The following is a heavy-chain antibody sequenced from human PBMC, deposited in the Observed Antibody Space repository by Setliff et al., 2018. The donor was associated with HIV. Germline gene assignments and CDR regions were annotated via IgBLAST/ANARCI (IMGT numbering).Heavy chain of an antibody. CDR2: IYYSGSA. Sequence: SETLSLTCTVSGGSVSSGDYYWSWIRQPPGKGLEWIGYIYYSGSAYYNPSLKSRVTMSVDTSENQFSLKLTSVTAADTAVYYCARGRCSGGTCSGRYSYLHIDVWGKGTTVTVSS. J-gene: IGHJ6*03. V-gene: IGHV4-31*03. D-gene: IGHD2-15*01. CDR3: ARGRCSGGTCSGRYSYLHIDV. CDR1: GGSVSSGDYY.